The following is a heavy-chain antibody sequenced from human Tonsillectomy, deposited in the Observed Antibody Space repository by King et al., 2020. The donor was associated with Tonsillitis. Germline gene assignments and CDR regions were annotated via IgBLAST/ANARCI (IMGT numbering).Heavy chain of an antibody. CDR2: IRSKAYGGTT. Sequence: QLVQSGGGLVKPGRSLRLSCTASGFTFGDYAMSWFRQAPGKGLEWVGFIRSKAYGGTTEYAASVKGRFTISRDDSKSIAYLQMNSLKTEDTAVYYCTRDRPVQLDLGWFDPWGQGTLVTVSS. D-gene: IGHD1-1*01. CDR3: TRDRPVQLDLGWFDP. CDR1: GFTFGDYA. V-gene: IGHV3-49*05. J-gene: IGHJ5*02.